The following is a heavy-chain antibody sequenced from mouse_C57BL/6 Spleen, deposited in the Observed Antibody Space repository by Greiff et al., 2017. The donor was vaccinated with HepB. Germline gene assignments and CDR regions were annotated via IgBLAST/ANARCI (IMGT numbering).Heavy chain of an antibody. V-gene: IGHV1-80*01. Sequence: VQLQQSGAELVKPGASVKISCKASGYAFSSYWMNWVKQRTGKGLVWIGQIYPGDGDTNYNGKFKGTATLTAYKSSSTAYMQLSSLTSEDSAVYFCARFITTVVAHFDYWGQGTTLTVSS. CDR3: ARFITTVVAHFDY. CDR1: GYAFSSYW. J-gene: IGHJ2*01. CDR2: IYPGDGDT. D-gene: IGHD1-1*01.